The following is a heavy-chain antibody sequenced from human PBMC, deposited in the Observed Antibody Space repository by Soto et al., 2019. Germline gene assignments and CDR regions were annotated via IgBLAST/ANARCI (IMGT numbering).Heavy chain of an antibody. CDR2: IYYSGST. D-gene: IGHD4-17*01. Sequence: TLSLTCTVSGGSISSSSYYWGWIRQPPGKGLEWIGSIYYSGSTYYNPSLKSRVTISVDTSKNQFSLKLSSVTAADTAVYYCARRQGYGDYVLPFDYWGQGTLVTVSS. CDR3: ARRQGYGDYVLPFDY. CDR1: GGSISSSSYY. V-gene: IGHV4-39*01. J-gene: IGHJ4*02.